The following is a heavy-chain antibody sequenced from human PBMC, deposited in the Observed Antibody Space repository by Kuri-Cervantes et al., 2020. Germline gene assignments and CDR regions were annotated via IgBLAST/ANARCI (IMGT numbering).Heavy chain of an antibody. Sequence: GESLKISCAASDFTFTKYWMNWVRQAPGKGLEWVANIKHDGSEKYYVDFVKGRFTISRDNAKKSLSLQMNSLRAEDTAVYYCARDSNWNDDGIDYWGQGTLVTVSS. CDR2: IKHDGSEK. D-gene: IGHD1-20*01. V-gene: IGHV3-7*01. J-gene: IGHJ4*02. CDR1: DFTFTKYW. CDR3: ARDSNWNDDGIDY.